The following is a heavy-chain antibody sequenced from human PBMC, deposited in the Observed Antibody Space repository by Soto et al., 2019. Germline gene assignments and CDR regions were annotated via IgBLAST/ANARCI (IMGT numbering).Heavy chain of an antibody. V-gene: IGHV1-46*02. CDR1: GYSFKDHY. Sequence: GASVKVSCKASGYSFKDHYMHWVRQAPGRGLEWVGIINPSGEHTNYAQQFRGRVAMTRDTSTSTAYMELRSLRSEDTAVYFCARISCKGGSCSFDFDNWGQGTLVTVSS. D-gene: IGHD2-15*01. CDR2: INPSGEHT. CDR3: ARISCKGGSCSFDFDN. J-gene: IGHJ4*02.